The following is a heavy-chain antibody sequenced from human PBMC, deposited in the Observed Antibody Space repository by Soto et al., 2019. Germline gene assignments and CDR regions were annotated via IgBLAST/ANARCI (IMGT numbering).Heavy chain of an antibody. V-gene: IGHV1-46*01. D-gene: IGHD2-2*01. J-gene: IGHJ5*02. Sequence: ASVKVSCKASGYIFTNHYIHWVRQAPGQGLEWMGIINPSGGSTKYLQKFQGRITITRDTFSSTAYMERSSLRSEDTAVYYFARYGFISTSCYSGLSWFGPWGQGTLVTVSS. CDR2: INPSGGST. CDR3: ARYGFISTSCYSGLSWFGP. CDR1: GYIFTNHY.